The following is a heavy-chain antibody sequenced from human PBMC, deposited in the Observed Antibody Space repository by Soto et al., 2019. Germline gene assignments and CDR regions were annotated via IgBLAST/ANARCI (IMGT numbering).Heavy chain of an antibody. CDR3: ARAPSNRLWFGEFTPTPGKYGMDV. Sequence: QVQLVESGGGVVQPGRSLRLSCAASGFTFSSYAMHWVRQAPGKGLEWVAVISYDGSNKYYADSVKGRFTISRDNSKNTLYLQMNSLRAEDTAVYYCARAPSNRLWFGEFTPTPGKYGMDVWGQGTTVTVSS. CDR2: ISYDGSNK. D-gene: IGHD3-10*01. CDR1: GFTFSSYA. V-gene: IGHV3-30-3*01. J-gene: IGHJ6*02.